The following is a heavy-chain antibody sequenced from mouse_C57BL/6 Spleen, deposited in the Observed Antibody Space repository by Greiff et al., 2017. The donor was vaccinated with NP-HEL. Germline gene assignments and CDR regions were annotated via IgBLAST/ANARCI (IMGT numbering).Heavy chain of an antibody. V-gene: IGHV1-22*01. J-gene: IGHJ1*03. D-gene: IGHD1-1*01. CDR1: GYTFTDYN. CDR3: ARAYGSSYWYFDV. CDR2: INPNNGGT. Sequence: EVQLQQSGPELVKPGASVKMSCKASGYTFTDYNMHWVKQSHGKSLEWIGYINPNNGGTSYNQKFKGKAKLTVNKSSSTAYMELRSLTSEDSAVYYCARAYGSSYWYFDVWGTGTTVTVSS.